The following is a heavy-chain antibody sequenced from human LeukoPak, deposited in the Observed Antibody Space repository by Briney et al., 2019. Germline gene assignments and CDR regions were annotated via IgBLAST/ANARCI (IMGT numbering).Heavy chain of an antibody. Sequence: GASVTVSCKASGYTFTSYAMNWVRQAPGQGLEWMGWINTNTGNPTYAQGFTGRFVSSLDTSVSTAYLQISSLKAEDTAVYYCARLEGYDFWSGSDPVVAFDIWGQGTMVTVSS. CDR2: INTNTGNP. J-gene: IGHJ3*02. V-gene: IGHV7-4-1*02. CDR1: GYTFTSYA. CDR3: ARLEGYDFWSGSDPVVAFDI. D-gene: IGHD3-3*01.